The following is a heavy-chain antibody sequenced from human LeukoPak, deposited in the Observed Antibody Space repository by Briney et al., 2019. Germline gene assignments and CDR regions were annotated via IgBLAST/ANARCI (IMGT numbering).Heavy chain of an antibody. D-gene: IGHD2/OR15-2a*01. V-gene: IGHV5-51*01. CDR3: ARLAKYDYYYYMDV. J-gene: IGHJ6*03. Sequence: GGSLKISWKGSGYSFTSYWIGWVRQVPGKGLEWMGIIYPGDSDTTYSPSFQGQVTISADKSLSTAYLQWSSLKASDTAMYYCARLAKYDYYYYMDVWGKGTTVTVSS. CDR1: GYSFTSYW. CDR2: IYPGDSDT.